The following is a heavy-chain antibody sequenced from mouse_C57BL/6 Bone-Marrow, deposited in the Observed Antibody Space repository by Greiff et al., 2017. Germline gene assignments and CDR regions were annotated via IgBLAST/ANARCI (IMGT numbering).Heavy chain of an antibody. V-gene: IGHV2-6-1*01. CDR3: ARQGEGYYYAMDD. J-gene: IGHJ4*01. Sequence: VKLMESGPGLVAPSQSLSITCTVSGFSLTSYGVHWVRQPPGKGLEWLVVIWSDGSTTYNSALKSRLSISKDNSKCQVFLKMNSLQTDDTAMYYCARQGEGYYYAMDDWGQGTSVTVSS. CDR2: IWSDGST. CDR1: GFSLTSYG.